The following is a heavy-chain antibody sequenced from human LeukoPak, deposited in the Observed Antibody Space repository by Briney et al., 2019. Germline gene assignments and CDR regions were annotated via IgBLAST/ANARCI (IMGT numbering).Heavy chain of an antibody. J-gene: IGHJ3*02. V-gene: IGHV4-4*07. Sequence: SETLSLTFTVSGGSISSYYWSWIRQPAGKGLEWIGRIYTSGSTNYNPSLKSRVTISVDTSKNQFSLKLSSVTAADTAVYYCAREETRPNYYDSSGYYCAFDIWGQGTMVTVSS. CDR1: GGSISSYY. CDR2: IYTSGST. D-gene: IGHD3-22*01. CDR3: AREETRPNYYDSSGYYCAFDI.